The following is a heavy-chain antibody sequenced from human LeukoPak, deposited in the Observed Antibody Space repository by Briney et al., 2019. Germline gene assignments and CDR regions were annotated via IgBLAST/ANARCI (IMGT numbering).Heavy chain of an antibody. CDR2: IYYSGST. D-gene: IGHD3-22*01. J-gene: IGHJ2*01. V-gene: IGHV4-59*01. CDR1: LCSLSSYF. Sequence: SETLSLTRTVSLCSLSSYFWSWIGQPPGKGLEWIGYIYYSGSTNYNPSLKSRVTISVDTSKNQFSLKLSSVTAADTAVYYCARDRIYYDSSGYSFLWGRGTLVTVSS. CDR3: ARDRIYYDSSGYSFL.